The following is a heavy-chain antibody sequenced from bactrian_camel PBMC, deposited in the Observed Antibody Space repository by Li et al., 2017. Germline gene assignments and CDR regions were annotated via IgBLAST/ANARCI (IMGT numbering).Heavy chain of an antibody. J-gene: IGHJ4*01. CDR3: MRTYNWVLE. D-gene: IGHD1*01. Sequence: QLVESGGGLVQPGGSLRLSCAASGFTFSNHFAYWVRRAPGKGLEWVSTINNGGGTTYYAGSVKGRFTISRDNAKNTVYLQMNSLKPEDTAVYYCMRTYNWVLEWGQGTQVTVS. CDR1: GFTFSNHF. CDR2: INNGGGTT. V-gene: IGHV3S25*01.